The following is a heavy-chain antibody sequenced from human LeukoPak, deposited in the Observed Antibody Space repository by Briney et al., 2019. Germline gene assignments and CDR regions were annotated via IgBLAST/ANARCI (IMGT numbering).Heavy chain of an antibody. CDR2: ISYDGSNK. D-gene: IGHD3-16*01. V-gene: IGHV3-30-3*01. CDR3: AMGGSFDY. J-gene: IGHJ4*02. Sequence: SGGSLRLSCAASGFTFSSYAMHWVRQAPGKGLEWVAVISYDGSNKYYADSVKGRFTISRDNSKNTLYLQMNSLRAEDTAVYYCAMGGSFDYWGQGTLVTVSS. CDR1: GFTFSSYA.